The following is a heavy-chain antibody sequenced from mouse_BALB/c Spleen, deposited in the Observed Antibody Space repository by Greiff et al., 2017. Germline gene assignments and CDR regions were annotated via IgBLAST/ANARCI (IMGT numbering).Heavy chain of an antibody. Sequence: QVQLQQSGPELVKPGASVKISCKASGYAFSSSWMNWVKQRPGQGLEWIGRIYPGDGDTNYSGKFKGKATLTADKSSSTAYMQLSSLTSVDSAVYFCAREDYDYAMDYWGQGTSVTVSS. V-gene: IGHV1-82*01. D-gene: IGHD2-4*01. CDR3: AREDYDYAMDY. CDR1: GYAFSSSW. CDR2: IYPGDGDT. J-gene: IGHJ4*01.